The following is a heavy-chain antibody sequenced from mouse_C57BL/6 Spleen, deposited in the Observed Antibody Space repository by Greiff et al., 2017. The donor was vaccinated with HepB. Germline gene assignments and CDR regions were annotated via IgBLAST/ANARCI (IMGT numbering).Heavy chain of an antibody. D-gene: IGHD2-1*01. J-gene: IGHJ2*01. CDR1: GYSITSGYY. Sequence: ESGPGLVKPSQSLSLTCSVTGYSITSGYYWNWIRQFPGNKLEWMGYISYDGSNNYNPSLKNRISITRDTSKNQFFLKLNSVTTEDTATYYCARAYGRGGYYFDYWGQGTTLTVSS. CDR2: ISYDGSN. CDR3: ARAYGRGGYYFDY. V-gene: IGHV3-6*01.